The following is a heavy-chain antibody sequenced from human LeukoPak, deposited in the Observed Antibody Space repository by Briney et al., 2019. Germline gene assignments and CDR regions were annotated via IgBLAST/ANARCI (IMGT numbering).Heavy chain of an antibody. V-gene: IGHV4-59*08. J-gene: IGHJ4*02. D-gene: IGHD3-22*01. CDR3: ARHVRYYDSSGYSSPFDY. Sequence: PSETLSLTCTVSGGSISSYYWSWIRQPPGKGLEWIGYIYYSGSTNYHPSPKSRVTILVDTSKNQFSLKLSSVTAADTAVYYCARHVRYYDSSGYSSPFDYWGQGTLVTVSS. CDR1: GGSISSYY. CDR2: IYYSGST.